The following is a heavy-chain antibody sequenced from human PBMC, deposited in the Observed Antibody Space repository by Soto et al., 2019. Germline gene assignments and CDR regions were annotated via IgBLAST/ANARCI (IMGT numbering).Heavy chain of an antibody. CDR2: IDPSDSYT. V-gene: IGHV5-10-1*01. CDR1: GYSFTSYW. Sequence: GESLKISCKGSGYSFTSYWISWVRQMPGKGLEWMGRIDPSDSYTNYSPSFQGHVTISADKSISTAYLQWSSLKASDTAMYYCARHVAVAGTKVGWFDPWGQGTLVTVSS. CDR3: ARHVAVAGTKVGWFDP. J-gene: IGHJ5*02. D-gene: IGHD6-19*01.